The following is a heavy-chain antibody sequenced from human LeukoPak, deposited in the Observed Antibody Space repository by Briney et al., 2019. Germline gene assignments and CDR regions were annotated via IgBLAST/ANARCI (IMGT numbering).Heavy chain of an antibody. Sequence: ASVKVSCKASGYTFTGYCMHWVRQAPGQGLEWMGWINPNSGGTNYAQKFQGRVTMTRDTSISTAYMELSRLRSDDTAVYYCARVIKYYDILTGYYYFDYWGQGTLVTVSS. V-gene: IGHV1-2*02. D-gene: IGHD3-9*01. CDR3: ARVIKYYDILTGYYYFDY. CDR1: GYTFTGYC. CDR2: INPNSGGT. J-gene: IGHJ4*02.